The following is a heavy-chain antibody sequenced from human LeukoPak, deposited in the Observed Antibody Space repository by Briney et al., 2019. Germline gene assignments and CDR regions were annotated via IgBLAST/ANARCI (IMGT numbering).Heavy chain of an antibody. Sequence: PGESLKISCKGSGYSFTSYWIGWVRQMPGKGLEWMGTIYPGDSDIRYSPSFRGQVTISADKSVSTAYLQWSSLKASDTAVYYCARRLSGYYGDYWGQGTLVTVSS. J-gene: IGHJ4*02. CDR2: IYPGDSDI. CDR3: ARRLSGYYGDY. CDR1: GYSFTSYW. D-gene: IGHD3-22*01. V-gene: IGHV5-51*01.